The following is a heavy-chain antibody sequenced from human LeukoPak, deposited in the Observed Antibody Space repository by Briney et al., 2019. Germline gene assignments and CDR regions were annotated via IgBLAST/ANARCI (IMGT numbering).Heavy chain of an antibody. D-gene: IGHD3-9*01. CDR2: IYYSGST. Sequence: SETLSLTCTVSGGSINGYYWSWIRQPPGKGLEWIGYIYYSGSTNYNPSLKSRVTISVDTSKNQFSLKLSSVTAADTAVYYCARAPPDYDILTGSVTDWGQGTLVTVSS. CDR1: GGSINGYY. CDR3: ARAPPDYDILTGSVTD. V-gene: IGHV4-59*08. J-gene: IGHJ4*02.